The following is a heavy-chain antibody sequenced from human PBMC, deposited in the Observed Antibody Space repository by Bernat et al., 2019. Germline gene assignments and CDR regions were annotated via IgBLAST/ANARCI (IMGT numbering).Heavy chain of an antibody. D-gene: IGHD3-3*01. CDR1: GYSFTSYW. Sequence: EVQLVQSGAEVKKPGESLKISCKGSGYSFTSYWIGWVRQMPGKGLEWMGIIYPGDSDTRYSPSFQGQVTISADKSISTAYLQWSSLKASDTATYYCARLPYYDFWSGYYSSYMDVWGKGTTVTVSS. CDR2: IYPGDSDT. V-gene: IGHV5-51*01. J-gene: IGHJ6*03. CDR3: ARLPYYDFWSGYYSSYMDV.